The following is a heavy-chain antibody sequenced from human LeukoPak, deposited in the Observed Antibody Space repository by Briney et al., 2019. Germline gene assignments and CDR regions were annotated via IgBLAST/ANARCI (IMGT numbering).Heavy chain of an antibody. V-gene: IGHV4-59*08. CDR3: AKGRVADNGWTFNDY. J-gene: IGHJ4*02. CDR2: IYYTGST. CDR1: GGPISTYQ. D-gene: IGHD6-19*01. Sequence: SETLSLTCTVSGGPISTYQWSWIRQPPGKGLEWIGYIYYTGSTNYNPSLRSRVTISLDTSKNQFSLRVNSVTAADTAVYYCAKGRVADNGWTFNDYWGQGILVTVSS.